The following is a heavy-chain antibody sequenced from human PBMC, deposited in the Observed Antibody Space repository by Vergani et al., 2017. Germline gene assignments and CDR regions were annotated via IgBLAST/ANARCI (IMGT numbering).Heavy chain of an antibody. J-gene: IGHJ4*02. CDR2: IKSKTDGGTT. Sequence: EVQLVESGGGLVKPGGSLRLSCAASGFTFSNAWMSWVRQAPGKGLEWVGRIKSKTDGGTTDYAAPVKGRFTISRDDSKNPLYLQMNSLKTEDTAVYYCTTERGDYDFWSGYYTGGYFDYWGQGTLVTVSS. CDR1: GFTFSNAW. V-gene: IGHV3-15*01. CDR3: TTERGDYDFWSGYYTGGYFDY. D-gene: IGHD3-3*01.